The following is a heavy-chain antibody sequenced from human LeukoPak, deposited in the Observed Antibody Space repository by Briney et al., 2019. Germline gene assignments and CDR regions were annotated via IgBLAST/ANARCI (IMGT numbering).Heavy chain of an antibody. J-gene: IGHJ4*02. V-gene: IGHV1-18*01. D-gene: IGHD6-25*01. CDR3: TREWSGFFEF. Sequence: ASVKVSCKASGYSLRDYGISWVRQAPGQGLEWMGWISGYNGDTNYAQKVQGRVTMTTDTPTNTGYMELRSLRSDDTAVYYCTREWSGFFEFWGQGTLVTVSS. CDR2: ISGYNGDT. CDR1: GYSLRDYG.